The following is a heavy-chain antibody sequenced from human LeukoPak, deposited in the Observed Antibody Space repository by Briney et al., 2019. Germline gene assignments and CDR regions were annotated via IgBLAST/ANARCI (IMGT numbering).Heavy chain of an antibody. CDR2: IYYSGST. D-gene: IGHD5-18*01. Sequence: SETLSLTCTVSGGSISSYYWSWIRQPPGRGLEWIGYIYYSGSTNYNHSLKSRVTISVDTSKDQFSLRLTSVTAADTAVYFCARDGYSYGLGWFDPWGQGTLVSVCS. CDR1: GGSISSYY. CDR3: ARDGYSYGLGWFDP. J-gene: IGHJ5*02. V-gene: IGHV4-59*01.